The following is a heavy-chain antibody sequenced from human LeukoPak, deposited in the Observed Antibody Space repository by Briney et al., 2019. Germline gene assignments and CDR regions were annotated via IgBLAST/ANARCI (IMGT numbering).Heavy chain of an antibody. Sequence: SQTLSLTCTVSGGSISSGSYYWSWLRQPAGTGLEWIGRIYTSGSTNYNPSLKSRVTISVDKSKSQFSLKLSSVTAADTAVYYCARGPPYSSGWHWGHPFDYWGQGTLVTVSS. D-gene: IGHD6-19*01. CDR3: ARGPPYSSGWHWGHPFDY. V-gene: IGHV4-61*02. J-gene: IGHJ4*02. CDR2: IYTSGST. CDR1: GGSISSGSYY.